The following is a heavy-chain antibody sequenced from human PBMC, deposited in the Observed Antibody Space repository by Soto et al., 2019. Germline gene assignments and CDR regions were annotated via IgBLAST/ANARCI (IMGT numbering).Heavy chain of an antibody. CDR2: IYWDDDK. D-gene: IGHD4-17*01. V-gene: IGHV2-5*02. J-gene: IGHJ4*02. Sequence: QITLKESGPTLVRPAQTLTLTCDFSGFSLSTYHMGVAWIRQPPGKALEWLALIYWDDDKRYSPSLKDRRAISKDTSRNQVVLTITNIDPGDSATYFWAHAGDYDLLTFDHWGPGTLVTVSS. CDR1: GFSLSTYHMG. CDR3: AHAGDYDLLTFDH.